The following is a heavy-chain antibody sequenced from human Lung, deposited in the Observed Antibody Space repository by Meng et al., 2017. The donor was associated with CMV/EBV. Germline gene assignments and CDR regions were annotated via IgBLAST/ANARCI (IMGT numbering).Heavy chain of an antibody. CDR3: ARDPIRVLRFLEWNYYYYGMDV. CDR2: ISAYNGNT. CDR1: GYTFTSYG. D-gene: IGHD3-3*01. V-gene: IGHV1-18*01. J-gene: IGHJ6*02. Sequence: ASVKVSCKASGYTFTSYGISWVRQAPGQGLEWMGWISAYNGNTNYAQKLQGRVTTTTDTSTSTAYMELRSLRSDDTAVYYCARDPIRVLRFLEWNYYYYGMDVWCQGTTVTVSS.